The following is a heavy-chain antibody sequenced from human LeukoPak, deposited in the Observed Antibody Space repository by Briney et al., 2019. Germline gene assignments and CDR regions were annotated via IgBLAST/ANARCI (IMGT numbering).Heavy chain of an antibody. J-gene: IGHJ4*02. CDR2: IHPRSGET. V-gene: IGHV1-2*02. CDR3: ERDGEYGTGSYYRGCFDY. CDR1: GYSFTAFY. D-gene: IGHD3-10*01. Sequence: ASVKVSCKASGYSFTAFYIHWVRQARAQGLEWMGWIHPRSGETNYAQKFQGGVTMTRDTSISTAYMDLSRLGSDDTGVYYCERDGEYGTGSYYRGCFDYWGQGILVTVSS.